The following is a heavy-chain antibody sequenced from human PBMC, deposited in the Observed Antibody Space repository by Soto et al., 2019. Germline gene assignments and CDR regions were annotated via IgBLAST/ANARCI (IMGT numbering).Heavy chain of an antibody. CDR3: AKAPKGYCSGGSCYLLDY. D-gene: IGHD2-15*01. V-gene: IGHV3-23*01. CDR2: ISGSGGST. J-gene: IGHJ4*02. CDR1: VFTFFAYA. Sequence: GGSLRLSCAASVFTFFAYAMTWVRQAPGKGLEWVSTISGSGGSTYYADSVKGRFTISRDNSKNTLYLQMNSLRAEDTAVYYRAKAPKGYCSGGSCYLLDYWGQGTLVTVSS.